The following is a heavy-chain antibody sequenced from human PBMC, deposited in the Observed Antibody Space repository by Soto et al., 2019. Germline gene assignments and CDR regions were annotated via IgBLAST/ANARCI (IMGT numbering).Heavy chain of an antibody. CDR2: IIPIFGTA. D-gene: IGHD2-15*01. J-gene: IGHJ3*02. Sequence: QVQLVQSGAEVKKPGSSVKVSCKASGGTFSSYAISWVRQAPGQGLEWMGGIIPIFGTANYAQKFQGRVTITADESTSTAYMGLSSLRSEDTAVYYCARGGEYCSGGSCYDAFDIWGQGTMVTVSS. V-gene: IGHV1-69*01. CDR1: GGTFSSYA. CDR3: ARGGEYCSGGSCYDAFDI.